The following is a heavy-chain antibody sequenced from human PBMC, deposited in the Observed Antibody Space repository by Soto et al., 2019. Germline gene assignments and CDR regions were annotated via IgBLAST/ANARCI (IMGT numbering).Heavy chain of an antibody. Sequence: ASVKVSCKASGYTFTSYYMHWVRQAPGQGLEWMGIINPSGGSTSYAQKFQGRVTMTRDTSTSTVYMELSSLRSEDTAVYYCARDERAGDGSGSYPLHDAFDIWGQGTMVTVSS. V-gene: IGHV1-46*01. J-gene: IGHJ3*02. D-gene: IGHD3-10*01. CDR2: INPSGGST. CDR3: ARDERAGDGSGSYPLHDAFDI. CDR1: GYTFTSYY.